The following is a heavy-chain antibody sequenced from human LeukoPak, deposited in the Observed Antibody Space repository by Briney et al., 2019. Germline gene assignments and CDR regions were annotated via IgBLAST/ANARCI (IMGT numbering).Heavy chain of an antibody. CDR2: IIPVLGTT. D-gene: IGHD3-10*01. Sequence: GASVKVSCKASGYTFTSNYMHWVRQAPGQGLEWMGGIIPVLGTTNYAQTFQNKVTITADESTSTTYMELSSLTSEDTAVYYCATSGGDYYYYSLDVWGKGTPVTISS. CDR1: GYTFTSNY. V-gene: IGHV1-69*13. J-gene: IGHJ6*03. CDR3: ATSGGDYYYYSLDV.